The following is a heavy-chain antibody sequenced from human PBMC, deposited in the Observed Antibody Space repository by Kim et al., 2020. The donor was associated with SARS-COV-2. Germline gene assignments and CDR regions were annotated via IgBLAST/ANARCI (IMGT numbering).Heavy chain of an antibody. J-gene: IGHJ4*02. CDR3: ARARITMIVVVTYFDY. Sequence: SPQRRVPISVDTSKNQFSLKLSSGTAADTAVYYCARARITMIVVVTYFDYWGQGTLVTVSS. D-gene: IGHD3-22*01. V-gene: IGHV4-31*02.